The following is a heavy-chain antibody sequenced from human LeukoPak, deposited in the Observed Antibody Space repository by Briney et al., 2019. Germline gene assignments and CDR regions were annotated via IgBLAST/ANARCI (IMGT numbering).Heavy chain of an antibody. CDR3: ASWAGNTQSDSWSGPFDY. Sequence: GGSLRLSCAVSGLTFSNFKMNWVRQAPGKGLEWVSYNSDSGRSTFYADSVKGRFTISRDNAKNSLYLQMSSLRVEDTAVYYCASWAGNTQSDSWSGPFDYWGQGTLVTVSS. J-gene: IGHJ4*02. D-gene: IGHD3-3*01. CDR1: GLTFSNFK. CDR2: NSDSGRST. V-gene: IGHV3-48*03.